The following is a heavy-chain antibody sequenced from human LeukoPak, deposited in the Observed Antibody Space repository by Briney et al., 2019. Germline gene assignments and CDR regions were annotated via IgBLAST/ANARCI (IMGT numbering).Heavy chain of an antibody. CDR2: ISDSGST. CDR3: ARGMAAAYDYNWFDP. V-gene: IGHV4-59*10. D-gene: IGHD5-12*01. Sequence: SETLSLTCAVYGRSFSGYYWTWIRQTAGKGLEWIGRISDSGSTRYNPSLKSRVTMSVDTSKNQFSLKLDSVTAADTAVYFCARGMAAAYDYNWFDPWGPGTLVTVSS. CDR1: GRSFSGYY. J-gene: IGHJ5*02.